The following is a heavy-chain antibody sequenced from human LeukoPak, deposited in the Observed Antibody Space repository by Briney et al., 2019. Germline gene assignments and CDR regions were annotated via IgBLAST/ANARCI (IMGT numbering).Heavy chain of an antibody. V-gene: IGHV1-69*13. CDR3: ARRIAVAGDAFDI. CDR1: GGTFSSYA. CDR2: IIPIFGTA. D-gene: IGHD6-19*01. Sequence: SVKVSCKASGGTFSSYAISWVRQAPGQGLEWMGGIIPIFGTANYAQKFQGRVTITADESTSTAYMELSSLRSGDTAVYYCARRIAVAGDAFDIWGQGTMVTVSS. J-gene: IGHJ3*02.